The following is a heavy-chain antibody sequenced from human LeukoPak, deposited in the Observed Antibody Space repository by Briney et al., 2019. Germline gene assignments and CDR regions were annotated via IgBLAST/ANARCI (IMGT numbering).Heavy chain of an antibody. CDR3: AKGTHALDY. CDR2: ISYDGSNK. J-gene: IGHJ4*02. D-gene: IGHD1-14*01. Sequence: GRSLRLSCAASGFTFSSYGMHWVRQAPGKGLEWVAVISYDGSNKYYADSVKGRLTISRDNSKNTLYLQMNSLRAEDTAVYYCAKGTHALDYWGQGTLVTVSS. V-gene: IGHV3-30*18. CDR1: GFTFSSYG.